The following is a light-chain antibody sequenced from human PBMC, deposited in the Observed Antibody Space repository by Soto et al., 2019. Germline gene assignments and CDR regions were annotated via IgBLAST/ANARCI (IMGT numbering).Light chain of an antibody. J-gene: IGKJ1*01. CDR1: QTVSGN. CDR3: QQYGSSPSWT. CDR2: GAS. V-gene: IGKV3-15*01. Sequence: EVVMTQSPATLSVSPGERATVSCRASQTVSGNLAWYQQRPGQAPRLLIYGASTRATGIPARFSGSGSGTDFSLTISRVEPEDFAVYYCQQYGSSPSWTFGQGTKVDIK.